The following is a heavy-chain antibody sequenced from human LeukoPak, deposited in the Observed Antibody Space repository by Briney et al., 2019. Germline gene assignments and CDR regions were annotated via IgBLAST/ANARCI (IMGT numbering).Heavy chain of an antibody. CDR3: TTDRDYGDYPEYYFDY. D-gene: IGHD4-17*01. Sequence: GGSLRLSCAASGFIFSTYAMSWVRQAPGKGLEWVGHIKSKTDGGTTDYAAPVKGRFTISRDDSKNTLYLQMNSLRTEDTAVYYCTTDRDYGDYPEYYFDYWGQGTLVTVSS. J-gene: IGHJ4*02. CDR1: GFIFSTYA. CDR2: IKSKTDGGTT. V-gene: IGHV3-15*01.